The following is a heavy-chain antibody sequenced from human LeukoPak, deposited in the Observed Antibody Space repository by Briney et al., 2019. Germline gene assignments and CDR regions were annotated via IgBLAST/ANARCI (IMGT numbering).Heavy chain of an antibody. CDR1: VYTCTGCN. CDR2: SNPNSGGT. CDR3: ARDRQLERRYYAFDI. D-gene: IGHD1-1*01. V-gene: IGHV1-2*02. Sequence: ASENVSCKASVYTCTGCNMHWGRQGPRQGLEWMGWSNPNSGGTNYEQKFQGRVTMTRDTSMSKAYMELSRLRSGDTAVYYCARDRQLERRYYAFDIWGQGTMVTVSS. J-gene: IGHJ3*02.